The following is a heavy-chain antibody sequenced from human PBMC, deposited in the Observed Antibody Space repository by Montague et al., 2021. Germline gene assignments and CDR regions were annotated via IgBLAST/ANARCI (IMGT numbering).Heavy chain of an antibody. Sequence: SETLSLTCSVSGDSISGNYWSWVRQPPGKGLQGIGLNYYTGSSAYNHAFSGRVTMTPDTSSNHFSLTIFSVTAADKAVYFCARSGVTGDDLLDYWGQGILVTVSS. CDR2: NYYTGSS. CDR1: GDSISGNY. CDR3: ARSGVTGDDLLDY. D-gene: IGHD2-21*02. V-gene: IGHV4-59*01. J-gene: IGHJ4*02.